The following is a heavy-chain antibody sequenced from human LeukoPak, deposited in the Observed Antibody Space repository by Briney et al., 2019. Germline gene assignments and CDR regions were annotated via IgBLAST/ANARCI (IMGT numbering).Heavy chain of an antibody. Sequence: GGSLRLSCAASGFTFSSYAMSWVRQAPGKGLEWVSAISGSGGSTYYADSVKGRFTISRDNSKNTLYLQMNSLRAEDTAVCYCAKGYSSGWYGGVNWFDPWGQGTLVTVSS. CDR3: AKGYSSGWYGGVNWFDP. CDR2: ISGSGGST. J-gene: IGHJ5*02. D-gene: IGHD6-19*01. CDR1: GFTFSSYA. V-gene: IGHV3-23*01.